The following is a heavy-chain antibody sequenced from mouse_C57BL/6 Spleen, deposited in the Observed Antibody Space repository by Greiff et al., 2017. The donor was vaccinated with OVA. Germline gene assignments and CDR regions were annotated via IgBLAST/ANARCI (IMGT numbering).Heavy chain of an antibody. V-gene: IGHV14-1*01. CDR3: TTFHPKYSNYFDY. Sequence: VQLQQSGAELVRPGASVKLSCTASGFNIKDYYMHWVKQRPEQGLEWIGRIDPEDGDTEYAPKFQGKATMTADTSSNTAYLQLSSLTSEDTAVYYCTTFHPKYSNYFDYWGQGTTLTVSS. D-gene: IGHD2-5*01. J-gene: IGHJ2*01. CDR2: IDPEDGDT. CDR1: GFNIKDYY.